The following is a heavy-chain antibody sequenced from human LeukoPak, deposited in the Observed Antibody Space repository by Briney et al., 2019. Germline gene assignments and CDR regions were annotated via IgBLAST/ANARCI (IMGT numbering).Heavy chain of an antibody. V-gene: IGHV4-59*08. CDR2: IYYSGST. Sequence: PSETLSLTCTVSGGSISSYYWSWLRQPPGKGLEWIGYIYYSGSTNYNPSLKSRVTISVDTSKNQFSLKLSSVTAADTAVYYCARFSYGDYGGYFDYWGQGTLVTVSS. CDR3: ARFSYGDYGGYFDY. CDR1: GGSISSYY. D-gene: IGHD4-17*01. J-gene: IGHJ4*02.